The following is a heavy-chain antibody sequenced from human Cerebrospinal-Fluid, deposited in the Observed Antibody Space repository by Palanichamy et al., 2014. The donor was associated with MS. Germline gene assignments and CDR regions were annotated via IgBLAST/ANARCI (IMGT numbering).Heavy chain of an antibody. D-gene: IGHD6-6*01. V-gene: IGHV3-23*01. CDR2: ISGIGETT. Sequence: EVQLLESGGGLVQPGGSLRLSCAASGFTFSSYAMSWVRQAPGKGLEWVSGISGIGETTYYADSVQGRFTISRDNSKNTLYLQMNSLRVEDTAVYYCAKVFPRGGAARPIHYYYGMDVWGQGTTVTVSS. J-gene: IGHJ6*02. CDR3: AKVFPRGGAARPIHYYYGMDV. CDR1: GFTFSSYA.